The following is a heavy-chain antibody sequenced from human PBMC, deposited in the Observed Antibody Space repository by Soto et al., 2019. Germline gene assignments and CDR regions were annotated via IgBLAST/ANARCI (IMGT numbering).Heavy chain of an antibody. V-gene: IGHV1-46*03. D-gene: IGHD3-3*01. CDR1: GYTFTSYY. CDR3: ARVREVIMAPDY. CDR2: INPSGGST. Sequence: ASVRVSCKASGYTFTSYYMHWVRQAPGQGLEWMGIINPSGGSTSYAQKFQGRVTMTRDTSTSTVYMELSSLRSEDTAVYYCARVREVIMAPDYWGQGTLVTVSS. J-gene: IGHJ4*02.